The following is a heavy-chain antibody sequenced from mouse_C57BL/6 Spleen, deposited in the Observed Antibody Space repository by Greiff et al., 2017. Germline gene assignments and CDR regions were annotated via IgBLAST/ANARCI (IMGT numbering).Heavy chain of an antibody. CDR2: IYPGDGDT. V-gene: IGHV1-82*01. Sequence: QVQLLQSGPELVKPGASVKISCKASGYAFSSSWMNWVKQRPGKGLEWIGRIYPGDGDTNYNGKFKGKATLTADKSSSTAYMQLSSLTSEDSAVYFCARDYGSSYWYFDVWGTGTTVTVSS. CDR1: GYAFSSSW. D-gene: IGHD1-1*01. CDR3: ARDYGSSYWYFDV. J-gene: IGHJ1*03.